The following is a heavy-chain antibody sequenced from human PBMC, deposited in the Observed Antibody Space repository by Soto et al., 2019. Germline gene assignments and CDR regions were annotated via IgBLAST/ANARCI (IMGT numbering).Heavy chain of an antibody. D-gene: IGHD1-26*01. CDR2: ISSSSSTI. Sequence: EVPLVESGGGLVQPGGSLRLSCAASGFTFSSYSMNWVRQAPGKGLEWVSYISSSSSTIYYADSVKGRFTISRDNAKNSLYLQMNSLRDEDTAVYYCARVGVGATRSWYFDLWGRGTLVTVSS. CDR3: ARVGVGATRSWYFDL. J-gene: IGHJ2*01. CDR1: GFTFSSYS. V-gene: IGHV3-48*02.